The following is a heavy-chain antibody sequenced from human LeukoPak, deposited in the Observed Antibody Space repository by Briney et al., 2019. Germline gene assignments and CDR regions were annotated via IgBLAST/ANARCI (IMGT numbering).Heavy chain of an antibody. J-gene: IGHJ6*02. Sequence: GGSLRLVCATYGSVFNFFSMNWVRQVAGNGLEWISSISSDSSHIYYADSVKGRFTISRDHARNSLYLQLSSLRAGDTAVYYCARIDYYHGMDVWGQGTTVTVSS. CDR2: ISSDSSHI. CDR3: ARIDYYHGMDV. CDR1: GSVFNFFS. V-gene: IGHV3-21*01.